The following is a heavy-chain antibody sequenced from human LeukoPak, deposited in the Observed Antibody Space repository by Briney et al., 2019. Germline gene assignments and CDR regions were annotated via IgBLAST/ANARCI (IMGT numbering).Heavy chain of an antibody. D-gene: IGHD6-13*01. CDR3: ARGGGIAAADFDY. V-gene: IGHV4-34*01. J-gene: IGHJ4*02. Sequence: SETLSLTCAVYGGSFSGYYWSWIRQPPGKGLEWIGSIYYSGSTYYNPSLKSRVTISVDTSKNQFSLKLSSVTAADTAVYYCARGGGIAAADFDYWGQGTLVTVSS. CDR2: IYYSGST. CDR1: GGSFSGYY.